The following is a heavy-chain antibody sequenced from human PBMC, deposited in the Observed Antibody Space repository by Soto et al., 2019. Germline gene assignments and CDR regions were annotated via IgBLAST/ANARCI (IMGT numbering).Heavy chain of an antibody. D-gene: IGHD6-13*01. CDR1: GGSLSGFY. Sequence: QVQLHQWGAGLLKPSETLSLTCGVYGGSLSGFYWSYIRQSPGKGLEWIGEINHSGITHYNPSLKKRVTMSVDTSKNQFSLEVTSVTATDTAAYYCARSQIAAADYMDVWGKGTTVIVSS. CDR2: INHSGIT. CDR3: ARSQIAAADYMDV. J-gene: IGHJ6*03. V-gene: IGHV4-34*01.